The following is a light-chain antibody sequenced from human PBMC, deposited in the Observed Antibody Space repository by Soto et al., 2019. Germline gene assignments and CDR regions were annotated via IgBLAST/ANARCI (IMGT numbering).Light chain of an antibody. Sequence: EIVLTQSTGTLSLSPGEIATLSFMASQIVRSSYLAWYQQKPGQSPRLLIYGASSRATGIPDRISGSGSGTDFTLTVRRLEPEDFAVYYCQQYGNSPGTFGQGTMVDVK. CDR3: QQYGNSPGT. V-gene: IGKV3-20*01. J-gene: IGKJ1*01. CDR1: QIVRSSY. CDR2: GAS.